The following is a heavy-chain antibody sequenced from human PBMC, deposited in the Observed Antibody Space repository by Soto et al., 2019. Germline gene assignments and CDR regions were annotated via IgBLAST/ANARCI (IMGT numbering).Heavy chain of an antibody. CDR3: ARQLYSGYEPFDY. Sequence: ASVKVSCKASGYTFTSYYMHWVRQAPGQGLEWMGRSNPSGGSTSYAQKFQGRVTMTRDTSTSTVYMELSSLRSEDTAVSFCARQLYSGYEPFDYWGQGTLVTVSS. CDR2: SNPSGGST. D-gene: IGHD5-12*01. CDR1: GYTFTSYY. V-gene: IGHV1-46*03. J-gene: IGHJ4*02.